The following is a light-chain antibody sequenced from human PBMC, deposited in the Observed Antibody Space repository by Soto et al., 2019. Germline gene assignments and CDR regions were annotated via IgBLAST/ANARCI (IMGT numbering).Light chain of an antibody. J-gene: IGKJ4*01. CDR2: DTS. CDR3: QQRSNWPLT. V-gene: IGKV3-11*01. Sequence: EIVLTQSPATLSLSPGERATLSCRASQSINSHLVWYQQKPGQAPRLLMYDTSNRATGIPARLSGSGSGTDFTLTISSLEPEDFAVYYCQQRSNWPLTFGGGTKVEIK. CDR1: QSINSH.